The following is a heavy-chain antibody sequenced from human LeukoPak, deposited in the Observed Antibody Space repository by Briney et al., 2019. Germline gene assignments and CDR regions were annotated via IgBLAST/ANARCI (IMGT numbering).Heavy chain of an antibody. CDR3: ATKVDLDF. J-gene: IGHJ4*02. CDR1: VFSFSTYE. CDR2: ISGGGTTI. Sequence: PGRSLRLSCAASVFSFSTYEMNWVRQAPGKGLEWVSYISGGGTTIFYADPVKGRFTISRDNAKNLLYLQMNSLRAEDTAVYYCATKVDLDFWGQGTLVTVSS. V-gene: IGHV3-48*03. D-gene: IGHD4-23*01.